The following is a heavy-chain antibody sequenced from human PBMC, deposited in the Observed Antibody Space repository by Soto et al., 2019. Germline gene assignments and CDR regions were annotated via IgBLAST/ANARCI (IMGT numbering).Heavy chain of an antibody. V-gene: IGHV4-59*08. CDR1: GGSISSYY. J-gene: IGHJ6*03. Sequence: QVQLQESGPGLVKPSETLSLTCTVSGGSISSYYWTWIRQPPGKGLEWIGYIYYSGSTNYNPSLKSRVTISVATSKTQFSLKLSSVTAADTAVYCCARLDGYYHYMDLWGKGTTVTVSS. CDR2: IYYSGST. CDR3: ARLDGYYHYMDL. D-gene: IGHD6-13*01.